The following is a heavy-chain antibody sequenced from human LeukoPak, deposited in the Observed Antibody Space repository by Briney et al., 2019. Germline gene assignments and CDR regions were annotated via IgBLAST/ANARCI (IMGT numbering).Heavy chain of an antibody. Sequence: GASVKVSCKASGYTFSNYGISWVRQAPGQGLEWMGWISSYNDNTNYAQKLQGRVTMTTDTSTSTAYMELRSLRSDDTAVYYCAREDHYTVAYFQHWGQGTLVTVSS. CDR2: ISSYNDNT. J-gene: IGHJ1*01. CDR1: GYTFSNYG. V-gene: IGHV1-18*01. D-gene: IGHD6-19*01. CDR3: AREDHYTVAYFQH.